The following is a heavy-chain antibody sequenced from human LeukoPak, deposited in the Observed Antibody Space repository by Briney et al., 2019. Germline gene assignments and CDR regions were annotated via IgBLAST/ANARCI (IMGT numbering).Heavy chain of an antibody. Sequence: DPSETLSLTCAVYGGSFSGYYWSWIRQPPGKGLEWIGEINHSGSTNYNPSLKSRVTISVDTSKNQFSLKLSSVTAADTAVYYCANFPGIAAAGTGYWGQGTLVTVSS. D-gene: IGHD6-13*01. J-gene: IGHJ4*02. CDR3: ANFPGIAAAGTGY. CDR2: INHSGST. CDR1: GGSFSGYY. V-gene: IGHV4-34*01.